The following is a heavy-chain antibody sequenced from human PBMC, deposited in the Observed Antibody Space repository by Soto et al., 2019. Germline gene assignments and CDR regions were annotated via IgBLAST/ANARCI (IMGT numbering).Heavy chain of an antibody. J-gene: IGHJ5*02. CDR3: ARAKAPLYSSSWYWFDP. D-gene: IGHD6-13*01. Sequence: SETLSVTCTVSGGSISSYYWSWIRQPPGKGLEWIGYIYYSGSTNYNPSLKSRVTISVDTSKNQFSLKLSSVTAADTAVYYCARAKAPLYSSSWYWFDPWGQGTLVT. CDR1: GGSISSYY. CDR2: IYYSGST. V-gene: IGHV4-59*08.